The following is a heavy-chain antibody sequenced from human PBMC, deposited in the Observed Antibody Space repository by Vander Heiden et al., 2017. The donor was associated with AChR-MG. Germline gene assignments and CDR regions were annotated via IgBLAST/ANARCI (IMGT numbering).Heavy chain of an antibody. J-gene: IGHJ4*02. CDR2: IYSGGST. CDR1: GFTVSSNY. D-gene: IGHD4-17*01. CDR3: ARDEAPDYGDYEDY. Sequence: EVQLVESGGGLVQPGGSLRLSCAASGFTVSSNYMSWVRQAPGKGLEWVSVIYSGGSTYYADSVKSRFTISRDNSKNTLYLQMNSLRAEDTAVYYCARDEAPDYGDYEDYWGQGTLVTVSS. V-gene: IGHV3-66*01.